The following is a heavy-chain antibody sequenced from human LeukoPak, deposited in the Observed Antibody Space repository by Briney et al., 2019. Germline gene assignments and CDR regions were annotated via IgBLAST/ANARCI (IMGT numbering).Heavy chain of an antibody. CDR2: INPNSGGT. Sequence: ASVKVSCKASGYTFTGYYMHWLRQAPGQGLEWMGWINPNSGGTNYAQKFQGRVTMTRDTSISTAYMELSRLRSDDTAVYYCARDFGGWRNDWFDPWGQGTLVTVSS. CDR1: GYTFTGYY. CDR3: ARDFGGWRNDWFDP. D-gene: IGHD3-3*01. J-gene: IGHJ5*02. V-gene: IGHV1-2*02.